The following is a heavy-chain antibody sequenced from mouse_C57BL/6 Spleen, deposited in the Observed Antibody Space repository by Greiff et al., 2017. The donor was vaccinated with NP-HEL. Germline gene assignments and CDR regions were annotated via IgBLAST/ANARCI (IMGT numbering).Heavy chain of an antibody. Sequence: VQLKESGPELVKPGASVKISCKASGYAFSSSWMNWVKQRPGKGLEWIGRIYPGDGDTNYNGKFKGKATLTADKSSSTAYMQLSSLTSEDSAVYFCAREGLRQGGRAMDYWGQGTSVTVSS. CDR2: IYPGDGDT. D-gene: IGHD2-4*01. CDR3: AREGLRQGGRAMDY. J-gene: IGHJ4*01. CDR1: GYAFSSSW. V-gene: IGHV1-82*01.